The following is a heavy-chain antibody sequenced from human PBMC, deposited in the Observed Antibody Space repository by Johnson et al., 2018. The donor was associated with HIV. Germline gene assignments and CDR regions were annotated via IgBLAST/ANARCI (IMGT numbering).Heavy chain of an antibody. D-gene: IGHD4-23*01. J-gene: IGHJ3*02. CDR2: ISYDGSNK. Sequence: QVQLVESGGGVVQPGGSLRLSCVASGFIFSSSGMHWVRQAPGKGLEWVAVISYDGSNKYYADSVKGRFTISRDNAKNTLYLQMNSLRGEDTAVYYCAKSKLPDLVLDIWGQGTVVTVSS. CDR3: AKSKLPDLVLDI. CDR1: GFIFSSSG. V-gene: IGHV3-30-3*02.